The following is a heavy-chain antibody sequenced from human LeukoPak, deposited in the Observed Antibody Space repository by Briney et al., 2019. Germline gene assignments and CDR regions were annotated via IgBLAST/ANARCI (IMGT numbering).Heavy chain of an antibody. CDR1: GEAFRGYY. D-gene: IGHD3-3*01. J-gene: IGHJ5*02. CDR3: ARDGYGFGRAFDP. V-gene: IGHV4-34*01. CDR2: ISHDGYT. Sequence: SETLTLTCSVHGEAFRGYYWIWIRQSPDVGLQWIGEISHDGYTNYSPSLKSRLTMSVDTSKNQFSLQLRSVTAADTAIYYCARDGYGFGRAFDPWGQGTLVTVSS.